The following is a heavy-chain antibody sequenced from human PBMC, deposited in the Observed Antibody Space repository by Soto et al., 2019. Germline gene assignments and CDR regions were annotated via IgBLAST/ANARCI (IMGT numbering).Heavy chain of an antibody. CDR2: ISGSGGST. Sequence: GGSLRLSCAASGFTFSSYAMSWVRQAPGKGLEWVSAISGSGGSTYYADSVKGRFTISRDNSKNTLYLQMNSLRAEDTAVYYCAKASPSLKYDYVWGSYRPFDYWGQGTLVTVSS. CDR1: GFTFSSYA. D-gene: IGHD3-16*02. CDR3: AKASPSLKYDYVWGSYRPFDY. J-gene: IGHJ4*02. V-gene: IGHV3-23*01.